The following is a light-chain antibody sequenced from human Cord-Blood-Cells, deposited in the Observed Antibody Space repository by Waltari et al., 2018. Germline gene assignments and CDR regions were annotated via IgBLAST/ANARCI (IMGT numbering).Light chain of an antibody. CDR3: QQRSNWIT. CDR1: QSVSSY. J-gene: IGKJ5*01. Sequence: EIVLTQSPATLSLSPGERATLSCRASQSVSSYLAWNQQKPGQAPRLLIYDASNRATGIPARFSGSGSGTDFTLTISSLEPEDFAVYYCQQRSNWITFGQGTRLEI. CDR2: DAS. V-gene: IGKV3-11*01.